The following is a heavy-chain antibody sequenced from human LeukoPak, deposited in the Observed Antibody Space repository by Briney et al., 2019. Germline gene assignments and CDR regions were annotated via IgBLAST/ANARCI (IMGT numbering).Heavy chain of an antibody. CDR1: GFTFSSYW. CDR3: ARVLRHLIVATTYYFDY. Sequence: GGSLRLSCAASGFTFSSYWMSWVRQAPGKGLEWVANIKQDGSEKYYVDSVKGRFTISRDNAKNSLYLQMNSLRAEDTAVYYCARVLRHLIVATTYYFDYWGQGTLVTVSS. D-gene: IGHD5-12*01. J-gene: IGHJ4*02. V-gene: IGHV3-7*01. CDR2: IKQDGSEK.